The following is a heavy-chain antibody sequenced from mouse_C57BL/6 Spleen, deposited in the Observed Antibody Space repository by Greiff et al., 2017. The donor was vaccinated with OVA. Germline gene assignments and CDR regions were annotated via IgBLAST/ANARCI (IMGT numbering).Heavy chain of an antibody. CDR1: PPPTTYYH. Sequence: QVQLKESGAELVKPGASGKGAWKASPPPTTYYHINWVKQRPGQGLEWIGKIGPGSGSTYYNEKFKGKATLTADKSSSTAYMQLSSLTSEDSAVYFCARERGYGYDVGYYAMDYWGQGTSVTVSS. CDR2: IGPGSGST. V-gene: IGHV1-77*01. J-gene: IGHJ4*01. CDR3: ARERGYGYDVGYYAMDY. D-gene: IGHD2-2*01.